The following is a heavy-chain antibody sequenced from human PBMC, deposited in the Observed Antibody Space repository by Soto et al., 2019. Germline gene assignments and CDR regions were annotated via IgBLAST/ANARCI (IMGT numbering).Heavy chain of an antibody. CDR1: GDSVSSNSAA. D-gene: IGHD1-7*01. J-gene: IGHJ6*04. V-gene: IGHV6-1*01. Sequence: SQTLSLTCAISGDSVSSNSAAWNWIRQSPSRGLEWLGRTYYRSKWYNDYAVSVKSRITINPDTSKNQFSLQLNSVTPEDTAVYYCARVTLEIPPGFDYGMDVWGKGTKVTVS. CDR3: ARVTLEIPPGFDYGMDV. CDR2: TYYRSKWYN.